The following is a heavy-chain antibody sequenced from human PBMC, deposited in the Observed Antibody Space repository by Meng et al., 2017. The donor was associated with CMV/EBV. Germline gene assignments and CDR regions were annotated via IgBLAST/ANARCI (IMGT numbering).Heavy chain of an antibody. Sequence: GESLKISCAASGFTFSSYAMSWVRQAPGKGLEWVSAISGSGGSTDYADSVKGRFTISRDNSKNTLSLQMNSLRAEDTAVYYCAKGSGSGSYNEDYYGMDVWGQGTTVTVSS. CDR1: GFTFSSYA. V-gene: IGHV3-23*01. CDR2: ISGSGGST. CDR3: AKGSGSGSYNEDYYGMDV. J-gene: IGHJ6*02. D-gene: IGHD1-26*01.